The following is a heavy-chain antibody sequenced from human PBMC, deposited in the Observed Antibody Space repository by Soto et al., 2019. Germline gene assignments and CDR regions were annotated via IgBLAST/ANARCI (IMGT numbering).Heavy chain of an antibody. Sequence: QVQLVESGGGVVQPGRSLRLSCAASGFTFSSYGMHWVRQAPGKGLEWVAVIWYDGSNKYYADSVKGRFTISRDNSKNTLYPQMISLRAEDTAVYYCARPMATVTTGGYYYYYCMDVWGQGTTVTVSS. CDR1: GFTFSSYG. CDR3: ARPMATVTTGGYYYYYCMDV. V-gene: IGHV3-33*01. CDR2: IWYDGSNK. J-gene: IGHJ6*02. D-gene: IGHD4-17*01.